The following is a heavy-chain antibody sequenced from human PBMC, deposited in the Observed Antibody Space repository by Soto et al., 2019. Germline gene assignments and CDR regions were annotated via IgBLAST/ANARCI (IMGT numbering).Heavy chain of an antibody. V-gene: IGHV4-4*02. Sequence: SETLSLTCGVSGGTVASSHWWSWVRQSPSRGLEWIGNVYHTGDTNFNPSLQSRVTFSLDRSNNQFSLRLTSLTAADTAVYFCAREIVTAGGNNYFDPWGPGTLVTVSS. J-gene: IGHJ5*02. CDR3: AREIVTAGGNNYFDP. CDR1: GGTVASSHW. D-gene: IGHD2-21*02. CDR2: VYHTGDT.